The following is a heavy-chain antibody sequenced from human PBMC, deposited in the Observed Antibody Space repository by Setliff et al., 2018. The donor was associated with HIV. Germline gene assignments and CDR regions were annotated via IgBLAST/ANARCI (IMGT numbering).Heavy chain of an antibody. D-gene: IGHD2-21*02. J-gene: IGHJ4*02. Sequence: GESLKISCEASGYTFTNYWIGWVRQMPGKGLEWMGIIYPGDSDIIYSPSFQGQVTISADKSISTAYLQWSSLKASDTAMYYCARPNDIVVVTATPYYFDYWGQGTLVTVSS. CDR3: ARPNDIVVVTATPYYFDY. V-gene: IGHV5-51*01. CDR1: GYTFTNYW. CDR2: IYPGDSDI.